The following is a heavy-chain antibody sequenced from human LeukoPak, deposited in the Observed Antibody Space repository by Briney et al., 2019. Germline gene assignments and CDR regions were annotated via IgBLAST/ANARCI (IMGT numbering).Heavy chain of an antibody. J-gene: IGHJ6*02. V-gene: IGHV4-34*01. CDR3: ANVAATYYYYYGMDV. D-gene: IGHD2-15*01. Sequence: SETLSLTCAVYGGSFSGYYWSWIRQPPGNGLEWIGEINHSGSTNYNPSLKSRVTISVDTSKNQFSLKLSSVTAADTAVYYCANVAATYYYYYGMDVWGQGTTVTVSS. CDR2: INHSGST. CDR1: GGSFSGYY.